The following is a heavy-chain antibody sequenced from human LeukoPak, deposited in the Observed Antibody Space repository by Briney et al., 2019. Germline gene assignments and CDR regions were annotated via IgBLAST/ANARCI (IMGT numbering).Heavy chain of an antibody. CDR2: ISYDGSNK. CDR3: AKVAGGYSGHNDY. V-gene: IGHV3-30*04. CDR1: GFTFSSYA. Sequence: GRSLRLSCAASGFTFSSYAMHWVRQAPGKGLEWVAVISYDGSNKYYADSVKGRFTISRDNSKNTLFLQMNSLRAEDTAVYYCAKVAGGYSGHNDYWGQGTLVTVSS. D-gene: IGHD5-12*01. J-gene: IGHJ4*02.